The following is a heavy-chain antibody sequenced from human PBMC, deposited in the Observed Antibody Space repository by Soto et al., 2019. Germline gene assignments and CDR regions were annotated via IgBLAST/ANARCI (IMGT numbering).Heavy chain of an antibody. V-gene: IGHV1-18*01. J-gene: IGHJ4*02. Sequence: QVQLVQSGAEVKKPGASVKVSCKTSGYTFTSYSISWVRQAPGQGLEWMGWISVYNGNTNYAQKLQGRVTTTTDTSTSTVYMELRSLRSDDTAVYYCARDQCITTTSCYGDYWGQGTLVTVSS. CDR2: ISVYNGNT. D-gene: IGHD2-2*01. CDR1: GYTFTSYS. CDR3: ARDQCITTTSCYGDY.